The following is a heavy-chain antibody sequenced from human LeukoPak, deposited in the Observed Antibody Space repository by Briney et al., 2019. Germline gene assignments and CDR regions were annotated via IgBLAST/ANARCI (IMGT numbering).Heavy chain of an antibody. CDR3: ARDWDSSSYPFDY. Sequence: SGGSLRLSCAASGFTFSSYSMNWVRQAPGKGLEWVSSISSSSSYIYYADSVKGRFTISRDNAKNSLYLQMNSLRAEDTAVYYCARDWDSSSYPFDYWGQGTLVTVSS. CDR2: ISSSSSYI. J-gene: IGHJ4*02. V-gene: IGHV3-21*01. D-gene: IGHD6-6*01. CDR1: GFTFSSYS.